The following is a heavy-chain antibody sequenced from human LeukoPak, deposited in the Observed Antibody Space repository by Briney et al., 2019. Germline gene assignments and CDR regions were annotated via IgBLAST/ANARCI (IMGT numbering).Heavy chain of an antibody. CDR1: GGSISSYY. D-gene: IGHD3-3*01. CDR3: ARSLGYDYRSGWFY. V-gene: IGHV4-59*01. CDR2: IYYSGST. Sequence: SETLSLTCTVSGGSISSYYWSWIRQPPGKGLEWIGYIYYSGSTNYNPSLKSRVTISVDTSKNQFSLKLSSVTAADTAVYYCARSLGYDYRSGWFYWGQGTLVTVSS. J-gene: IGHJ4*02.